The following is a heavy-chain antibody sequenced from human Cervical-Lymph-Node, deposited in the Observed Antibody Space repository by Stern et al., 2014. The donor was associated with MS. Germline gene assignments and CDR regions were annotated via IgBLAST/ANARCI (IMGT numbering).Heavy chain of an antibody. V-gene: IGHV5-51*01. D-gene: IGHD4-17*01. CDR1: GYSFTAHW. CDR2: IYPGDSDT. CDR3: ARDYGDYAFDY. Sequence: QLVQSGAEVKQPGESLKISCKGSGYSFTAHWIAWVRQMPGKGLEWMGIIYPGDSDTRSSPSFQGQVTIAADKSISTAYLQWSSLKASDTAMYYCARDYGDYAFDYWGQGTLVTVSS. J-gene: IGHJ4*02.